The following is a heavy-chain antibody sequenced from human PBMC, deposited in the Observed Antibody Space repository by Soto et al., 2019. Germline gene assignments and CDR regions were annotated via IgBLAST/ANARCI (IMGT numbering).Heavy chain of an antibody. V-gene: IGHV3-30*18. CDR2: ISYDGSNK. CDR1: GFTFSSYG. D-gene: IGHD5-18*01. CDR3: AKDGGRRGYSYGYPFDY. J-gene: IGHJ4*02. Sequence: LRLSCAASGFTFSSYGMHWVRQAPGKGLEWVAVISYDGSNKYYADSVKGRFTISRDNSKNTLYLQMNSLRAEDTAVYYCAKDGGRRGYSYGYPFDYWGQGTLVTVSS.